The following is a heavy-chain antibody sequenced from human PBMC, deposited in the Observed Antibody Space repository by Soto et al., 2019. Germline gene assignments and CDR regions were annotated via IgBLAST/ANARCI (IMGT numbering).Heavy chain of an antibody. D-gene: IGHD1-26*01. CDR3: AKIVGATPYYYYYGMDV. J-gene: IGHJ6*02. Sequence: EVQLLESGGGLVQPGGSLRLSCVASGFTFSSYAMSWVRQAPGKGLEWVSAISGSGGSTYYADSVKGRFTISRDNSKNTLYLQMNSLRAEDTAVYYCAKIVGATPYYYYYGMDVWGQGTTVTVSS. CDR1: GFTFSSYA. CDR2: ISGSGGST. V-gene: IGHV3-23*01.